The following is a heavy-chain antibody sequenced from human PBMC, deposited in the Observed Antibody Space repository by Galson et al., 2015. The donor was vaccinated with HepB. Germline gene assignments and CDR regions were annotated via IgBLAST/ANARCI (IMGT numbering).Heavy chain of an antibody. CDR3: ARDLRRDKVVIPDAFDI. Sequence: SVKVSCKASGYTFTSYAMHWVRQAPGQRLEWMGWINAGNGNTKYSQKFQGRVTITRDTSASTAYMELSSLRSEDTAVYYCARDLRRDKVVIPDAFDIWGQGTMVTVSS. CDR2: INAGNGNT. D-gene: IGHD3-22*01. V-gene: IGHV1-3*01. CDR1: GYTFTSYA. J-gene: IGHJ3*02.